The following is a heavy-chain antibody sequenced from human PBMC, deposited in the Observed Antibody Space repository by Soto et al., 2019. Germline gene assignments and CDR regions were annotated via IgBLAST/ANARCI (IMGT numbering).Heavy chain of an antibody. Sequence: PGESLKISCKGSGYNFANFWIGWVRQMPGKGLEWMGMIFPGDSDTKNSPSLEGQITMSVDKSDSSAYLQWRSLKASGTAIYYCAAGYSTGLDAFDIWGQGTMVTVSS. D-gene: IGHD2-8*02. J-gene: IGHJ3*02. V-gene: IGHV5-51*01. CDR3: AAGYSTGLDAFDI. CDR2: IFPGDSDT. CDR1: GYNFANFW.